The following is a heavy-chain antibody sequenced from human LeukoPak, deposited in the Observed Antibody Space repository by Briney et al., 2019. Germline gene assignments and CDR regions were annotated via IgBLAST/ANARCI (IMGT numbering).Heavy chain of an antibody. V-gene: IGHV3-7*01. D-gene: IGHD2-21*01. CDR1: GFAFSCYW. CDR3: ARSLWPEDY. Sequence: GGSLRLSCEASGFAFSCYWASWVRQAPGKGLEWVANINQDGNSQNYVDSVRGRFTNSKDNAKNSVYLQMNSLRAEDTAVYYCARSLWPEDYWGQGILVTVSS. CDR2: INQDGNSQ. J-gene: IGHJ4*02.